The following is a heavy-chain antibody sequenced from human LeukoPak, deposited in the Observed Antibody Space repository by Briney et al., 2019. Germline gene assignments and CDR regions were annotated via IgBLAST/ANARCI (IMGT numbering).Heavy chain of an antibody. V-gene: IGHV3-74*01. CDR3: ARDTPDYGDYLPFDY. CDR1: GFTFSSYW. D-gene: IGHD4-17*01. CDR2: INSDGSST. J-gene: IGHJ4*02. Sequence: GGSLRLSCAAPGFTFSSYWMHWVRQAPGKGLVWVSRINSDGSSTSFADSVKGRFTISRDNAKNTLYLQMNSLRAEDTAVYYCARDTPDYGDYLPFDYWGQGTLVTVSS.